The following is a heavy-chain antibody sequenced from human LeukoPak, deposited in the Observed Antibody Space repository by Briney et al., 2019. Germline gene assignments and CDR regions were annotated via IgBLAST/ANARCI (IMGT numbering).Heavy chain of an antibody. CDR2: ISDTGTT. CDR3: ARRNYPYYFDY. CDR1: GGSINSRNNY. Sequence: SETLSLTCTVSGGSINSRNNYWGWIRQPPGKGLEWIAIISDTGTTYYSPSLKSRLTISVDTSKNQFSLTLSSVTAADTAVYYRARRNYPYYFDYWGQGTLVTVSS. J-gene: IGHJ4*02. D-gene: IGHD1-7*01. V-gene: IGHV4-39*01.